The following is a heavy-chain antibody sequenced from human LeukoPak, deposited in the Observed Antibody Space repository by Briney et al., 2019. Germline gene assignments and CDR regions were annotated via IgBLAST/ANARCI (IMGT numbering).Heavy chain of an antibody. V-gene: IGHV3-11*01. CDR3: VRDRWVAVAGFADY. D-gene: IGHD6-19*01. CDR2: ISSSGSTI. CDR1: GFTFSDYY. Sequence: GGSLRLSCAASGFTFSDYYMSWIRQAPGKGLEWVSYISSSGSTIYYADSVKGRFTISRDNAKNSLYLQMNSLRAEDTAVYYCVRDRWVAVAGFADYWGQGTLVTVSS. J-gene: IGHJ4*02.